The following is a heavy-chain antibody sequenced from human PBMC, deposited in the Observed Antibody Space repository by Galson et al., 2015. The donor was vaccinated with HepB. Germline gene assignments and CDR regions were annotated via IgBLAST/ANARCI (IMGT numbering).Heavy chain of an antibody. J-gene: IGHJ6*03. Sequence: SLRLSCAASGFTFSSYGMHWVRQALGKGLEWVAVISYDGSNKYYADSVKGRFTISRDNSKNTLYLQMNSLRAEDTAVYYCARDFLGTDYYYYYMDVWGKGTTVTVSS. V-gene: IGHV3-30*03. CDR1: GFTFSSYG. CDR2: ISYDGSNK. CDR3: ARDFLGTDYYYYYMDV. D-gene: IGHD7-27*01.